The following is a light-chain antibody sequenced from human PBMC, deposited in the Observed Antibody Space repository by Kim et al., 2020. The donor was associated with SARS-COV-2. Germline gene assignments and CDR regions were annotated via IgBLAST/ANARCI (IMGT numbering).Light chain of an antibody. CDR3: GTWDSSLSAVV. V-gene: IGLV1-51*01. CDR1: SSNIGDNS. CDR2: DNN. J-gene: IGLJ2*01. Sequence: GQNVTISCSGSSSNIGDNSVSWYQQLPGPAPKLLIYDNNKRPSGIPDRFSGSKSGTSATLGITGLQTGDEADYYCGTWDSSLSAVVFGGGTKLTVL.